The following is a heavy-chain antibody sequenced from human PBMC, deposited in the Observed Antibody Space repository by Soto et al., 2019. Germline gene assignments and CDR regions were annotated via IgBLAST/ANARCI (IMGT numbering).Heavy chain of an antibody. D-gene: IGHD6-19*01. V-gene: IGHV1-69*13. CDR1: GGTFSSYT. J-gene: IGHJ4*02. Sequence: GASVKVSCKASGGTFSSYTINWVRQAPGLGLEWMGGIIPIFGTANYAQKFQGRVTITADESTSTAYMELSSLRSEDTAVYYCARKLSYSSGWHYWRQGTLVTVSS. CDR3: ARKLSYSSGWHY. CDR2: IIPIFGTA.